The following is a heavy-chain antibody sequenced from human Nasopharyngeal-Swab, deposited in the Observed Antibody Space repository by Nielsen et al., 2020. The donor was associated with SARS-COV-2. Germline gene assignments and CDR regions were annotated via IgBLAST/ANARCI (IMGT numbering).Heavy chain of an antibody. V-gene: IGHV3-30-3*01. J-gene: IGHJ4*02. D-gene: IGHD3-3*01. Sequence: WIRQPPGKGLEWVAVISYDGSNKYYADSVKGRFTISRDNSKNTLYLQMNSLRAEDTAVYYCASTGIRFLEWLLAQPLDYWGQGTLVTVSS. CDR2: ISYDGSNK. CDR3: ASTGIRFLEWLLAQPLDY.